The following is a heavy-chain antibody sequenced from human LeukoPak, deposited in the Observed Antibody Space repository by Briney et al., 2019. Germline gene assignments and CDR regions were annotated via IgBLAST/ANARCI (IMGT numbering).Heavy chain of an antibody. Sequence: PSETPSLTCTVSGGSISSYYWSWIRQPPGKGLEWIEYIYYSGSTNYNPSLKSRVTISVDTSKNQFSLKLSSVTAADTAVYYCARETGSGWDYFDYWGQGTLVTVSS. CDR1: GGSISSYY. CDR3: ARETGSGWDYFDY. J-gene: IGHJ4*02. CDR2: IYYSGST. D-gene: IGHD6-19*01. V-gene: IGHV4-59*01.